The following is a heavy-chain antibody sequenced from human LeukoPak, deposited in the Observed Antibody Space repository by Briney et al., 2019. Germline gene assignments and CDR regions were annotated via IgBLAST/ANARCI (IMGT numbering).Heavy chain of an antibody. CDR1: GFTFISYA. CDR2: ISGSGGST. J-gene: IGHJ4*02. Sequence: GGSLRLSCAASGFTFISYAMSWVRQAPGEGLEWVSAISGSGGSTYYAASVKGRFTISRDNSKNTLDLQMNSLRVEDTALYYCAKHWDCWGQGTLVTVSS. CDR3: AKHWDC. V-gene: IGHV3-23*01.